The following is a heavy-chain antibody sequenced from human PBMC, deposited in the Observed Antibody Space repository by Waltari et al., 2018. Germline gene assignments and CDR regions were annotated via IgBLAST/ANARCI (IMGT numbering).Heavy chain of an antibody. CDR2: IYHSGST. Sequence: QVQLQESGPGLVKPSETLSLTCTVSGYSISSGYYWGWIRQPPGKGLEWIGSIYHSGSTYYNPPLKSRVTISVDTSKNQFSLKLSSVTAADTAVYYCARGPRSYFGYWGQGTLVTVSS. J-gene: IGHJ4*02. V-gene: IGHV4-38-2*02. CDR1: GYSISSGYY. CDR3: ARGPRSYFGY.